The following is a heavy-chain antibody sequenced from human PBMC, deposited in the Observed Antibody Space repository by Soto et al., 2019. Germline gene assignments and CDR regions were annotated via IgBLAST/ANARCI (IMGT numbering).Heavy chain of an antibody. Sequence: EVQLVESGGGLIQPGGSLRLSCAASEFTVSSNYMNWVRQAPGKGLEWVSVIYSGGITYYADSVKGRFTISRDKSKNTLYLQMNSLRAEDTAVYYCARETGGGNPGPFGYWGQGTLVTVSS. CDR2: IYSGGIT. CDR1: EFTVSSNY. J-gene: IGHJ4*02. D-gene: IGHD2-15*01. V-gene: IGHV3-53*01. CDR3: ARETGGGNPGPFGY.